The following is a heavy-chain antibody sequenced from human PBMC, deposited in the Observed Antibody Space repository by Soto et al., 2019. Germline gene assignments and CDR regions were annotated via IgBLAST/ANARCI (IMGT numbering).Heavy chain of an antibody. J-gene: IGHJ4*02. V-gene: IGHV4-38-2*01. CDR2: IYHTGST. CDR1: GYSISNGYY. Sequence: SETLSLTCAVSGYSISNGYYWGWIRQPPGKGLEWIGSIYHTGSTYYNPSLKSRVTISVDTSKNQFSLKLSSVTAADTAVYYCARRHSSNWYALDYWGQGTLVTVSS. CDR3: ARRHSSNWYALDY. D-gene: IGHD6-13*01.